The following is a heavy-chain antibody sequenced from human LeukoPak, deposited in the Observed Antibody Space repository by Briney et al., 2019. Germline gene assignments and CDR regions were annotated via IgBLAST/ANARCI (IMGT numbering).Heavy chain of an antibody. CDR3: ARVVGRTWYFDL. D-gene: IGHD3-16*02. V-gene: IGHV3-11*03. Sequence: GGSLRLSCAASGFTFSDSYMSWIRQAPGKGLEWVSYTSSSSSYTNYADSLKGRFTISRDNAKNSLFLQMNRLRAEDTAVYYCARVVGRTWYFDLWGRGALVTVSS. CDR1: GFTFSDSY. J-gene: IGHJ2*01. CDR2: TSSSSSYT.